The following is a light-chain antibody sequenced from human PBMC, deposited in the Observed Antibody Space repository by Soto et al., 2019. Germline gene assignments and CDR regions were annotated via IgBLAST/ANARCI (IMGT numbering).Light chain of an antibody. V-gene: IGKV3-15*01. CDR2: GAS. CDR3: QQRSDWPIT. CDR1: QGIGST. Sequence: EIVLTQSPGPLSVSPGERATLSCRASQGIGSTLAWYQQKPGQTPRLLIDGASTRATGVPARFSGSGSGTEFTLTINSLQSEDFAVYYCQQRSDWPITFGQGTRLEIK. J-gene: IGKJ5*01.